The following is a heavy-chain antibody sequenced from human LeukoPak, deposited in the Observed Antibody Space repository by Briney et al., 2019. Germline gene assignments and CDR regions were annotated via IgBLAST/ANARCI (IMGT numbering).Heavy chain of an antibody. V-gene: IGHV3-7*01. D-gene: IGHD3-3*01. J-gene: IGHJ4*02. Sequence: GGSLRLSCTASGFTFSSYGMHWVRQAPGKGLEWVANIKPEGSEKYYVDSVEGRFTISRDNAKNSLYLQMNSLRAEDTAVYYCARAFDYYDFWTASNYWGQGTLVTVSS. CDR2: IKPEGSEK. CDR3: ARAFDYYDFWTASNY. CDR1: GFTFSSYG.